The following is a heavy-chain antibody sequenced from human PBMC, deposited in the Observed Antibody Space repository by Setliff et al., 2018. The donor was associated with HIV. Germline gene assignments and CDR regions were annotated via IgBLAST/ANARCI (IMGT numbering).Heavy chain of an antibody. D-gene: IGHD6-6*01. J-gene: IGHJ4*02. V-gene: IGHV4-59*01. CDR1: GGSISSYY. Sequence: SETLSLTCTVSGGSISSYYWSWIRQPPGKGLEWLGYIYYSGGTNYNPSLKSRVTISVDTSKNQFSLTLNSVTAADTAVYYCARGPAGRLVFLSYWGQGTLVTVSS. CDR2: IYYSGGT. CDR3: ARGPAGRLVFLSY.